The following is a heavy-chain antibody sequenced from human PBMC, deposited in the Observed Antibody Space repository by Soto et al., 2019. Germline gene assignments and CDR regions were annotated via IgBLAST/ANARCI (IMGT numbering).Heavy chain of an antibody. Sequence: EVQLVESGGGLVQPGGSLRLSCSASGFTFSSYAMHWVRQAPGKGLEYVSAISSNGGSTYYADSVKGRFTISRDNSKNTLYLQMSSLRAEDTAVYDCVKDERTSGWYYWGQGTLVTVSS. J-gene: IGHJ4*02. CDR3: VKDERTSGWYY. D-gene: IGHD6-19*01. CDR1: GFTFSSYA. CDR2: ISSNGGST. V-gene: IGHV3-64D*08.